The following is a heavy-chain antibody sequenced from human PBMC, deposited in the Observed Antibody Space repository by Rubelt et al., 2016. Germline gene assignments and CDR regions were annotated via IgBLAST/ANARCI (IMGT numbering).Heavy chain of an antibody. V-gene: IGHV4-39*07. D-gene: IGHD4-23*01. CDR1: GGSISSSSYY. CDR2: IYYSGGN. Sequence: QLQLQESGPGLVKPSETLSLTCTVSGGSISSSSYYWGWIRQPPGKGLEWIGSIYYSGGNYYNTSLKSRVTISVDKSKNQFSRKLRSVFAADTAVYYCARGRWDNWFDPCGQGTLVTVSS. J-gene: IGHJ5*02. CDR3: ARGRWDNWFDP.